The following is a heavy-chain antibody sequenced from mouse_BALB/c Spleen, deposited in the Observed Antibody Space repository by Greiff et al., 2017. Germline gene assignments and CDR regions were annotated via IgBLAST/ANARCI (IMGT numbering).Heavy chain of an antibody. J-gene: IGHJ1*01. CDR3: ARAGGYDGWYFDV. Sequence: EVHLVESGGGLVKPGGSLKLSCAASGFTFSSYAMSWVRQTPEKRLEWVATISSGGSYTYYPDSVKGRFTISRDNAKNTLYLQMSSLRSEDTAMYYCARAGGYDGWYFDVWGAGTTVTVSS. V-gene: IGHV5-9-3*01. CDR2: ISSGGSYT. D-gene: IGHD2-2*01. CDR1: GFTFSSYA.